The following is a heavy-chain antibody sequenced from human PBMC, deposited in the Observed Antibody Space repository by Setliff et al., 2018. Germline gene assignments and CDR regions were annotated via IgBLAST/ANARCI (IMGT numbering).Heavy chain of an antibody. Sequence: GGSLRLSCAASGFTFDDYGMSWVRQAPGKGLEWVSGINWNGGSTGYADSVKGRFTVSRDDAKNSLYLQMNNLRAEDTATYYCARGDTIFGVIINSIGGRYFDYWGQGTLVTVSS. D-gene: IGHD3-3*01. V-gene: IGHV3-20*04. J-gene: IGHJ4*02. CDR2: INWNGGST. CDR3: ARGDTIFGVIINSIGGRYFDY. CDR1: GFTFDDYG.